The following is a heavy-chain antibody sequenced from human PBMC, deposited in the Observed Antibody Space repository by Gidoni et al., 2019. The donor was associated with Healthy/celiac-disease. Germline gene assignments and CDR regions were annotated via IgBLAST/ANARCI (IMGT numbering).Heavy chain of an antibody. Sequence: QVQLVESGGGLVKPGGSLRLSCAASGFPFSDYYMSWIRQAPGKGLEWVSYISSSGSTIYYADSVKGRFTISRDNAKNSLYLQMNSLRAEDTAVYYCARSSPYYYDSSGYYLDEFDYWGQGTLVTVSS. J-gene: IGHJ4*02. V-gene: IGHV3-11*01. CDR2: ISSSGSTI. D-gene: IGHD3-22*01. CDR3: ARSSPYYYDSSGYYLDEFDY. CDR1: GFPFSDYY.